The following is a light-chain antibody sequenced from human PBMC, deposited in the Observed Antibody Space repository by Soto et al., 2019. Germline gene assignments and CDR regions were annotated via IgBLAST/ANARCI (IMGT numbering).Light chain of an antibody. J-gene: IGLJ3*02. CDR2: LNSDGSH. V-gene: IGLV4-69*01. CDR3: LTWGTGTWV. Sequence: QPVLTQSPSASASLGASVKLTCTLSSGNTNYVIAWHQQQPEKGPRYLMKLNSDGSHSKGGGIPDRFSGSSSGAQRCLTISRRQCEGEADYHCLTWGTGTWVFGGGTKLTGL. CDR1: SGNTNYV.